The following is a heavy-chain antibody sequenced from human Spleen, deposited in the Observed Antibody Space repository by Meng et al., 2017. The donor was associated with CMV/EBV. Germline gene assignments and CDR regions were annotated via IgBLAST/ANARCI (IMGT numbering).Heavy chain of an antibody. CDR3: ARMPARGWFDP. V-gene: IGHV3-21*01. Sequence: GGSLRLSCAVSGFTFSSNSMNWVRQAPGKGLEWVACISSSSSYIHYADSVKGRFTISRDSAKDSLYLQMSDLRVEDTAIYYCARMPARGWFDPWGQGTLVTVSS. J-gene: IGHJ5*02. D-gene: IGHD6-6*01. CDR1: GFTFSSNS. CDR2: ISSSSSYI.